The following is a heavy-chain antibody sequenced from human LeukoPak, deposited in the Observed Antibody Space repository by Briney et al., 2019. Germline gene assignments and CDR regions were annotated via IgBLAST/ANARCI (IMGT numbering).Heavy chain of an antibody. CDR1: GFTFSSYS. D-gene: IGHD6-19*01. J-gene: IGHJ4*02. Sequence: GGSLRLSCAASGFTFSSYSMNWVRQALGKGLEWVSSISSSSSYIYYADSVKGRFTISRDNAKNSLYLQMNSLRAEDTAVYYCARAYSSRAYLFDYWGQGTLVTVSS. V-gene: IGHV3-21*01. CDR3: ARAYSSRAYLFDY. CDR2: ISSSSSYI.